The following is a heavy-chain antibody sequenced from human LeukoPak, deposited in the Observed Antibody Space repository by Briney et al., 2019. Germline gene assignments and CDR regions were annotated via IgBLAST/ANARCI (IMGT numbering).Heavy chain of an antibody. CDR3: ARPAWFGEFGY. J-gene: IGHJ4*02. CDR1: GGSISSYY. D-gene: IGHD3-10*01. CDR2: IYYSGST. V-gene: IGHV4-59*12. Sequence: SETLSLTCTVSGGSISSYYWSWIRQPPGKGLEWIGYIYYSGSTNYNPSLKSRVTISVDTSKNQFSLKLSSVTAADTAVYYCARPAWFGEFGYWGQGTLVTVSS.